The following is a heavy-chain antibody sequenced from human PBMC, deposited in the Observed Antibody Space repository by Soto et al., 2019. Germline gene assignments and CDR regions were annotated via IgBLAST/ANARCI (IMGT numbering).Heavy chain of an antibody. D-gene: IGHD3-3*01. CDR2: ISGSGGST. J-gene: IGHJ6*03. CDR1: GFTFSSYA. CDR3: ASQASFSTYYVFGSGYSKYYYYYMDV. Sequence: GGSLRLSCAASGFTFSSYAMGWVRQAPGKGLEWVSAISGSGGSTYYADSVKGRFTISRDNSKNTLYLQMNSLRAEDTAVYYCASQASFSTYYVFGSGYSKYYYYYMDVWGKGTTVTVSS. V-gene: IGHV3-23*01.